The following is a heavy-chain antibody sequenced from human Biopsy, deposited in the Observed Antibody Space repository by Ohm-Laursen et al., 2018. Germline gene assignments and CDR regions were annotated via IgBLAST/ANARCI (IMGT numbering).Heavy chain of an antibody. J-gene: IGHJ5*02. CDR3: ARHPTGFWFDP. V-gene: IGHV4-39*01. CDR2: IYNTETT. Sequence: SDTLSLTCTVSGGSISSSTTYYWAWLRQPPGKGLEWIGSIYNTETTFYNPSLKSRVTISVDTSTNQFSLKVSSVTAADTALYFCARHPTGFWFDPWGHETLVTVSS. CDR1: GGSISSSTTYY.